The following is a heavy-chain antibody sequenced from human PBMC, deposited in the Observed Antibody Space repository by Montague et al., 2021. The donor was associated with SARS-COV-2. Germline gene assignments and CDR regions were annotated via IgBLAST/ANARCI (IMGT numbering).Heavy chain of an antibody. CDR3: ARDVRYYYDQ. D-gene: IGHD3-10*01. V-gene: IGHV4-59*01. Sequence: SETLSLTCSVSGGSMSSYHWVWIRQPPGKGLEWIGYVSYRGSTNYNLSLESRVTISLDTSKNRSSLRVTSVTAADTAVYYCARDVRYYYDQWGQGILVTVSS. J-gene: IGHJ4*02. CDR2: VSYRGST. CDR1: GGSMSSYH.